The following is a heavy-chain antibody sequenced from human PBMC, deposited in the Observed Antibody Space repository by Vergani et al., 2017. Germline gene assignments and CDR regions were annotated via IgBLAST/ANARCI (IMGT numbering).Heavy chain of an antibody. CDR2: ISSSSSYI. J-gene: IGHJ6*02. D-gene: IGHD4-17*01. CDR3: ARGDYGDYSTGEIGMDV. V-gene: IGHV3-21*01. CDR1: GFTFSSYS. Sequence: EVQLVESGGGLVKPGGSLRLSCAASGFTFSSYSMNWVRQASGKGLEWVSSISSSSSYIYYADSVKGRFTISRDNAKNSLYLQMNSLRAEDTAVYYCARGDYGDYSTGEIGMDVWGQGTTVTVSS.